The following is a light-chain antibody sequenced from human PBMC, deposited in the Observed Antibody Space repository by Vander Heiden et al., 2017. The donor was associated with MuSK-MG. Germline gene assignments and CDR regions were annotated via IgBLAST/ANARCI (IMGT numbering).Light chain of an antibody. CDR2: NSS. CDR3: QQDGSSTYT. J-gene: IGKJ2*01. Sequence: EIVLTQSPGTLSLSPGERATLSCRASQSVSGTYLAWYQQKPGQGPRLLIYNSSIRATGIPDRFSGSGSGSDFTLTISRLEPEDFAVYYCQQDGSSTYTFGQGTKLEIK. CDR1: QSVSGTY. V-gene: IGKV3-20*01.